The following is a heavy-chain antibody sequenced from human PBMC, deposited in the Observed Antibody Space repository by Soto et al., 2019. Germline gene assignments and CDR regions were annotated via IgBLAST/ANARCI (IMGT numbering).Heavy chain of an antibody. J-gene: IGHJ3*02. Sequence: EVQLVESGGGLVQPGRSLRLSCAASGFTFDDYAMHWVRQAPGKGLEWVSGISWNSGSIGYADSVKGRFTISRDNAKNALYLQINSLRAEDTALYYCAKVHEIFRSASAFDIWGQGTMVTVSS. D-gene: IGHD3-9*01. CDR1: GFTFDDYA. V-gene: IGHV3-9*01. CDR3: AKVHEIFRSASAFDI. CDR2: ISWNSGSI.